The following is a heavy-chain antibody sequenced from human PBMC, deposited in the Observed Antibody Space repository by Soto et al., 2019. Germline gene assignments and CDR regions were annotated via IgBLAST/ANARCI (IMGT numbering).Heavy chain of an antibody. CDR1: GGSFSGYY. J-gene: IGHJ3*02. V-gene: IGHV4-34*01. CDR3: ARGRYYGSGSYYKPSNAFDI. D-gene: IGHD3-10*01. Sequence: QVQLQQWGAGLLKPSETLSLTCAVYGGSFSGYYWSWIRQPPGKGLEWIGEINHSGSTKYNPSLKSRVTISVDTSKNQFSLKLSSVTAADTAVYYCARGRYYGSGSYYKPSNAFDIWGQGTMVTVSS. CDR2: INHSGST.